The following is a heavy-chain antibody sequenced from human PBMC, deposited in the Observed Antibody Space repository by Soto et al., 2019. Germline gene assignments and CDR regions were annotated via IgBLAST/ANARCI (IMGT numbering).Heavy chain of an antibody. CDR1: GGSISSYY. Sequence: SETLSLTCTVSGGSISSYYWSWIRQPPGKGLEWIGYIYYSGSTNYNPSLKSRVTISVDTSKNQFSLKLSSVTAADTAVYYCASRGLAPFNTSDYWGQGTLVTVSS. J-gene: IGHJ4*02. V-gene: IGHV4-59*01. D-gene: IGHD6-19*01. CDR3: ASRGLAPFNTSDY. CDR2: IYYSGST.